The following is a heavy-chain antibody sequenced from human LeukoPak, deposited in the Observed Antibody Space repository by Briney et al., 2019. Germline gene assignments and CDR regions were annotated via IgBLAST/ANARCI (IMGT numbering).Heavy chain of an antibody. D-gene: IGHD5-24*01. CDR1: GLTFSSHW. J-gene: IGHJ4*02. CDR3: AREGAMATILFDY. CDR2: ITNDGSST. Sequence: PGGSLRLSCAASGLTFSSHWMHWVRHAPGKGLVWVSRITNDGSSTTYADSVKGRFTISRDNAKNMLYLQVSSLRSEDTAVYYCAREGAMATILFDYWGQGTLVTVSS. V-gene: IGHV3-74*01.